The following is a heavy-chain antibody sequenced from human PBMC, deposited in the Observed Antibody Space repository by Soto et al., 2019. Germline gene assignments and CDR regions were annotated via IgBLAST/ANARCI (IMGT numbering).Heavy chain of an antibody. Sequence: GGSLRLSCAASGFTFSSYAMSWVRQAPGKGLEWVSAISGSGGSTYYADSVKGRFTISRDNSKNTLYLQMNSLRAEDTAVYYCAKGGSNARGVKYPTLIFVDYWGQGTLVTVSS. CDR3: AKGGSNARGVKYPTLIFVDY. CDR1: GFTFSSYA. CDR2: ISGSGGST. D-gene: IGHD3-10*01. J-gene: IGHJ4*02. V-gene: IGHV3-23*01.